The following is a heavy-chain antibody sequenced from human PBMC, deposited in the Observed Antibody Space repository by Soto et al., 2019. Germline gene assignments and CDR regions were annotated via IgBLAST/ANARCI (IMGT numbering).Heavy chain of an antibody. CDR1: GYTFTSYG. D-gene: IGHD3-22*01. CDR3: ARASSRYYDSSGYYAY. Sequence: ASVKVSCKASGYTFTSYGISWVRQAPGQGLEWMGWISAYNGNTNYAQKLQGRVTMATDTSTSTAYMELRSLRSDDTAVYYCARASSRYYDSSGYYAYWGQGTLVTVSS. V-gene: IGHV1-18*01. J-gene: IGHJ4*02. CDR2: ISAYNGNT.